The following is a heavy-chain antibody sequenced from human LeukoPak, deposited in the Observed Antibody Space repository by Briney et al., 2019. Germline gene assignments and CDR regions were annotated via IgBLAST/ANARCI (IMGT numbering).Heavy chain of an antibody. J-gene: IGHJ3*02. V-gene: IGHV3-23*01. CDR1: GYTFSSCA. CDR3: AKGRREAWFGDDAFDI. CDR2: ISGSGGST. Sequence: GGSLRLSCAASGYTFSSCASSGVRQAPGKGLEWVSVISGSGGSTYYADSVKGRFTISRDNSKNTLYLQMNSLRAEDTAVYYCAKGRREAWFGDDAFDIWGQGTMVTVSS. D-gene: IGHD3-10*01.